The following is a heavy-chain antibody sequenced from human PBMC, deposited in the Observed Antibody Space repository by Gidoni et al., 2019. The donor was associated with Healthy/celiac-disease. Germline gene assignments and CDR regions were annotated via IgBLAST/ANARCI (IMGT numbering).Heavy chain of an antibody. CDR1: GFTFSSYA. D-gene: IGHD2-15*01. CDR2: ISGSGGRT. Sequence: EVQLLESGGGLVQPGGSLRLSCAASGFTFSSYAMSWVRQAPGKGLEWVSAISGSGGRTYYADSVKGRFTISRDNSKNTLYLQMNSLRAEDTAVYYCATSDIVVVVALGESYWGQGTLVTVSS. J-gene: IGHJ4*02. V-gene: IGHV3-23*01. CDR3: ATSDIVVVVALGESY.